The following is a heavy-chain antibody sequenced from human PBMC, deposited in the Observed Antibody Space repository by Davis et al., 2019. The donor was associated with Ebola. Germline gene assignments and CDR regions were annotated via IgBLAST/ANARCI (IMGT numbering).Heavy chain of an antibody. V-gene: IGHV3-23*01. D-gene: IGHD3-3*01. Sequence: GESLKISCAASGFTFSSYAMSWVRQAPGKGLEWVSAISGSGGSTYYADSVKGRFTISRDNSKNTLYLQMNSLRAEDTAVYYCAKAKYLFDFWSGSLDYWGQGTLVTVSS. CDR1: GFTFSSYA. J-gene: IGHJ4*02. CDR2: ISGSGGST. CDR3: AKAKYLFDFWSGSLDY.